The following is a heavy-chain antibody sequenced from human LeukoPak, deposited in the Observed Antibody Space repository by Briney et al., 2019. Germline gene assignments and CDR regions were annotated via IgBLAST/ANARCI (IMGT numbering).Heavy chain of an antibody. D-gene: IGHD6-6*01. CDR1: GYTFTSYG. V-gene: IGHV1-18*01. CDR2: ISAYNGNT. Sequence: ASVKGSCKASGYTFTSYGISWGRQAPGQGLEWMGWISAYNGNTKYAQKLQDRVTMTTDTSTTTAYMEVRSLTSDDTAVYYCARGSAMAQKQLVRHFDSWGQGTLVIVSS. J-gene: IGHJ5*01. CDR3: ARGSAMAQKQLVRHFDS.